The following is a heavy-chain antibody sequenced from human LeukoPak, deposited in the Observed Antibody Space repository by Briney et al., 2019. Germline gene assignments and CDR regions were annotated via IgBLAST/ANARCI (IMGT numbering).Heavy chain of an antibody. J-gene: IGHJ4*02. CDR3: AREMDI. Sequence: GGSLRLSCAASGFTFSSYAMHWVRQAPGKGLERVAVISYDGSNKYYADSVKGRFTISRDNSKNTLYLQMNSLRAEDTAVYYCAREMDIRGQGTLVTVSS. CDR1: GFTFSSYA. CDR2: ISYDGSNK. D-gene: IGHD2-2*03. V-gene: IGHV3-30-3*01.